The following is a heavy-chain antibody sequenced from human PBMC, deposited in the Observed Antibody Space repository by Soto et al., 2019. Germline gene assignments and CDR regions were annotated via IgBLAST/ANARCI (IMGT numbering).Heavy chain of an antibody. Sequence: SETLSLTCTVSGVSISSSSYYWGWIRQPPGKGLEWIGSIYYSGSTYYNPSLKSRVTISVDTSKNQFSLKLSSVTAADTAVYYCATLWGQDWGQGTLVTVSS. CDR2: IYYSGST. D-gene: IGHD3-10*01. J-gene: IGHJ4*02. CDR3: ATLWGQD. CDR1: GVSISSSSYY. V-gene: IGHV4-39*01.